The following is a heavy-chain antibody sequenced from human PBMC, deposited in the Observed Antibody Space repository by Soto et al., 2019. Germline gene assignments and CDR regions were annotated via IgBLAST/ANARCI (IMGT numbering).Heavy chain of an antibody. CDR1: GFTFTSSA. CDR2: IVVGSGNT. CDR3: ARVLLGSIRPPEYKWFDP. V-gene: IGHV1-58*02. Sequence: GASVKVSCKASGFTFTSSAMQWVRQARGQRLEWIGWIVVGSGNTNYAQKFQERVTITRDMSTSTAYMELSSLRSADTAVYYCARVLLGSIRPPEYKWFDPWGQGTPVTVS. D-gene: IGHD1-26*01. J-gene: IGHJ5*02.